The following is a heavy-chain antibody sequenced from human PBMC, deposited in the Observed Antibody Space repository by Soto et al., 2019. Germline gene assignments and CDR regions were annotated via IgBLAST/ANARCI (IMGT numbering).Heavy chain of an antibody. CDR3: ARGWGRIFDY. CDR1: GGSFSGYY. D-gene: IGHD7-27*01. J-gene: IGHJ4*02. V-gene: IGHV4-34*01. Sequence: QVQLQQWGAGLLKPSETLSLTCAVYGGSFSGYYWNWIRQPPGKGLEWIGEINHSGSTNHNPSLKSRVTISVDTSKHQFSLKLSSVTAAATAVYYCARGWGRIFDYWGQGTLVTVSS. CDR2: INHSGST.